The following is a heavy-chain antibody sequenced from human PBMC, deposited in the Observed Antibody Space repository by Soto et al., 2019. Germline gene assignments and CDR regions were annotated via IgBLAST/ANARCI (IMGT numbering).Heavy chain of an antibody. Sequence: SQTLSLTCAISGDSVSSDISIWNWIRQSPSRGLEWLGRTYYRSKWYTDYAVSVKGRITINPDTSNNHLSLQLDSVTPDDTAVYYCARLIGDSWLDSWGQGTLVTVSS. CDR2: TYYRSKWYT. CDR3: ARLIGDSWLDS. V-gene: IGHV6-1*01. J-gene: IGHJ5*01. D-gene: IGHD2-8*01. CDR1: GDSVSSDISI.